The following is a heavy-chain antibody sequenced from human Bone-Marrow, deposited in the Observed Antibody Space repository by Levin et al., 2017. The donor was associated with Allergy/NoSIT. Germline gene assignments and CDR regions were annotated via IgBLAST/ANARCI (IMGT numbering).Heavy chain of an antibody. CDR2: MSPDSGEA. CDR1: GYTFIGYD. J-gene: IGHJ6*02. D-gene: IGHD1-1*01. CDR3: ARGGLWTTYGLDV. V-gene: IGHV1-8*01. Sequence: VASVKVSCKASGYTFIGYDINWVRQAPGQGLEWMGRMSPDSGEADYAQKFQGRVTMTRDSSIKTAYMELTSLRFEDTAVYFCARGGLWTTYGLDVWGQGTTVRVSS.